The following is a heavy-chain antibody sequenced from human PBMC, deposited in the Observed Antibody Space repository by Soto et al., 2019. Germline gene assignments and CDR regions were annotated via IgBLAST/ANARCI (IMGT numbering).Heavy chain of an antibody. CDR1: GFTFDDYA. D-gene: IGHD4-4*01. CDR2: LTWNSGSV. Sequence: EVQLVESGGTLVQPGRSLRLSCAASGFTFDDYAMHWVRQAPGKGLEWVSSLTWNSGSVAYADSVKGRFTISRDNAKNSLFLQMNSLRAEDTALYYCAKDLHDYNSAVDYWGQGTLVTVSS. V-gene: IGHV3-9*01. J-gene: IGHJ4*02. CDR3: AKDLHDYNSAVDY.